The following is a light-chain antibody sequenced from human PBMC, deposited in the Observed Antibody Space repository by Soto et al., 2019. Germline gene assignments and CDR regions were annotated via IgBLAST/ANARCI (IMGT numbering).Light chain of an antibody. CDR3: QQYYETPPT. Sequence: FVMTQSPDSLAVSLGEMATIDCKASHVVLFGSSNKNYLAWYQQKPGQPPKLLIYWASTRESGVPDRFRGSGSGTDFTLTITSLQAEDAAVYYCQQYYETPPTFGQGTKV. CDR2: WAS. J-gene: IGKJ1*01. CDR1: HVVLFGSSNKNY. V-gene: IGKV4-1*01.